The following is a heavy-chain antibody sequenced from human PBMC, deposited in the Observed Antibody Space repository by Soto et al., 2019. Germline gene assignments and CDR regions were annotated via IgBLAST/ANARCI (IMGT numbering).Heavy chain of an antibody. CDR3: ARETWYYYGSGSYDLMDV. D-gene: IGHD3-10*01. V-gene: IGHV3-21*01. CDR1: GFTFSSYS. CDR2: ISSSSSYI. J-gene: IGHJ6*02. Sequence: GGSLRLSCAASGFTFSSYSMNWVRQAPGKGLEWVSSISSSSSYIYYADSVKGRFTISRDNAKNSLYLQMNSLRAEDTAVYYCARETWYYYGSGSYDLMDVWGQVTTVTVSS.